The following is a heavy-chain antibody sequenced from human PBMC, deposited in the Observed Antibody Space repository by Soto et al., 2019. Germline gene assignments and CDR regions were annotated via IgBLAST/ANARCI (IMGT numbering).Heavy chain of an antibody. Sequence: GASVKVSFKASGYTFTTYYMYWVRQAPGQGLEWMGIINPSGGSTSFAQKFQGRVTMTRDTSTSTVYMELISLTSEDTAVYYCARDVGMASRPYLDYWGQGTLVTVSS. CDR1: GYTFTTYY. D-gene: IGHD6-6*01. CDR3: ARDVGMASRPYLDY. V-gene: IGHV1-46*01. CDR2: INPSGGST. J-gene: IGHJ4*02.